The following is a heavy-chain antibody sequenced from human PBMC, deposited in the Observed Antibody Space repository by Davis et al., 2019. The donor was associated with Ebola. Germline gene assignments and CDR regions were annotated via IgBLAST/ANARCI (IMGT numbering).Heavy chain of an antibody. CDR1: GYTFTTYD. J-gene: IGHJ4*02. V-gene: IGHV1-46*01. Sequence: ASVKVSCKASGYTFTTYDINWVRQAPGQGLEWMGIINPSGCSTSYAQKFQGRVTMTRDTSTSTVYMELSSLRSEDTAVYYCARESCSGGSCYSTFDYWGQGTLVTVSS. CDR2: INPSGCST. D-gene: IGHD2-15*01. CDR3: ARESCSGGSCYSTFDY.